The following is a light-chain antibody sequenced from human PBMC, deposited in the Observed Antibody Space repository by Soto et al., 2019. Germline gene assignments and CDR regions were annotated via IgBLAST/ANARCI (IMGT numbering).Light chain of an antibody. J-gene: IGKJ1*01. CDR1: KSVSSSF. CDR3: QQYGSSPWT. Sequence: EIVLTQSPGTLSLSPGERATLSCRASKSVSSSFLAWYQQKPGQAPRLLIYGASIRATGIPDRFSGSGYGTDFTFTISRVEHEDFAVYYCQQYGSSPWTFGQGTKVEIK. V-gene: IGKV3-20*01. CDR2: GAS.